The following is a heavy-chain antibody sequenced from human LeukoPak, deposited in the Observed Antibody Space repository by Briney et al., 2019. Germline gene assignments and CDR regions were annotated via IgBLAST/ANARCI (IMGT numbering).Heavy chain of an antibody. D-gene: IGHD2-8*01. CDR2: ISSSSSYI. V-gene: IGHV3-21*01. CDR3: ARGRGTNAYYMDV. J-gene: IGHJ6*03. CDR1: GFTFSSYS. Sequence: SGGSLRLSCAASGFTFSSYSMNWVRQAPGKGLEWVSSISSSSSYIYYADSVKGRFTISRDNTKNSLYLQMNSLRAEDTAVYYCARGRGTNAYYMDVWGKGTTVTVSS.